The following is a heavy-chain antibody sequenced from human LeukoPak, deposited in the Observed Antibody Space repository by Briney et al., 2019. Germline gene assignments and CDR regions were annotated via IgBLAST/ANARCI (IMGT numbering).Heavy chain of an antibody. CDR3: VKGGVYRSDNWFDP. V-gene: IGHV3-48*01. Sequence: PGGSLRLSCAASGFTFSSYSMSWVRQAPGKGLQWVSYISTSSSTIYYADSVKGRFTISRDNAKDSLYLQMSSLRAEDTAVYYCVKGGVYRSDNWFDPWGQGTLVTVSS. CDR1: GFTFSSYS. J-gene: IGHJ5*02. D-gene: IGHD6-25*01. CDR2: ISTSSSTI.